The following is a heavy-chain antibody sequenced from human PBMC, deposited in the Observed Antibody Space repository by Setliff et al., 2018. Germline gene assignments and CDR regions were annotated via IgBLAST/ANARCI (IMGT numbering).Heavy chain of an antibody. V-gene: IGHV1-18*01. CDR3: ARVVAHTHFYDRSDYYFDGLDI. D-gene: IGHD3-22*01. Sequence: KVSCKASGYNLDDFGINWLRQAPGQGLEWMGWIRPYIGHTIYAQKFQGRVTMTTDAPTSTAYMELTSLRHDDTAVYYCARVVAHTHFYDRSDYYFDGLDIWGQGAKVTVS. J-gene: IGHJ3*02. CDR1: GYNLDDFG. CDR2: IRPYIGHT.